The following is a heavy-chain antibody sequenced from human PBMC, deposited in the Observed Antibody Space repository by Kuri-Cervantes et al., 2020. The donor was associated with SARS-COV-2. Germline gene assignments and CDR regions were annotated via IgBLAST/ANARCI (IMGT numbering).Heavy chain of an antibody. J-gene: IGHJ3*02. CDR3: ARDPLGITFGGVIVDAFDI. Sequence: SETLSLTCTVSGGSISSYCWSWIRQPAGKGLEWIGRIYTSGSTNYNPSLKSRVTMSVDTSKNQFSLKLSSVTAADTAVYYCARDPLGITFGGVIVDAFDIWGQGTMVTVSS. V-gene: IGHV4-4*07. CDR1: GGSISSYC. D-gene: IGHD3-16*02. CDR2: IYTSGST.